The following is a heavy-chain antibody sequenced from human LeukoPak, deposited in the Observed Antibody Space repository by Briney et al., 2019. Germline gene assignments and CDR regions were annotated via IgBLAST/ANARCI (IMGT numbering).Heavy chain of an antibody. V-gene: IGHV3-7*03. CDR3: AKAGTMIVVVYYFDY. Sequence: GGSLRLSCVTSPGYGFTSHWMNWVRQAPGRGLEWVANIKQDGSEKSYLDSVKGRFTISRDNSKNTLYLQMSSLRAEDTAVYYCAKAGTMIVVVYYFDYWGQGTLVTVSS. J-gene: IGHJ4*02. CDR1: PGYGFTSHW. CDR2: IKQDGSEK. D-gene: IGHD3-22*01.